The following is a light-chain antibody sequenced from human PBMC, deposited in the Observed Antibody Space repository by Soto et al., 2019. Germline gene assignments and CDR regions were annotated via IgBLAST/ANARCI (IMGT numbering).Light chain of an antibody. Sequence: EIVFTQYPGTLSLSPGERATLSCRASQSFNSIYLAWYQQKPGQAPRLLIYGASSRATGIPDRFSGSGSGTDFTLTISRLEPEDFAVYYCHQYDSWTFGQGTKVDIK. J-gene: IGKJ1*01. CDR2: GAS. CDR3: HQYDSWT. V-gene: IGKV3-20*01. CDR1: QSFNSIY.